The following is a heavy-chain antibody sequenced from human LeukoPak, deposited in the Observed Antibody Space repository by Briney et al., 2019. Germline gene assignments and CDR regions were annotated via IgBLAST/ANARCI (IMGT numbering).Heavy chain of an antibody. V-gene: IGHV3-7*01. CDR2: INQDGSVK. CDR3: ARIGYSSSSNDY. D-gene: IGHD6-6*01. J-gene: IGHJ4*02. Sequence: PGGSLRLSCAASGFTFNKYWMTWIRQAPGKGRGWVANINQDGSVKYYVDSVKGRITISRDNAKNSVFLQMNSLRVEDTAIYFCARIGYSSSSNDYWGQGTLVTVSS. CDR1: GFTFNKYW.